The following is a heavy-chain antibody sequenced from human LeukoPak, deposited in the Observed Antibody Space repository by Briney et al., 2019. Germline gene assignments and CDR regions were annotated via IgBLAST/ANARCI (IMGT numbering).Heavy chain of an antibody. Sequence: GGSLRLSCAASGFTVSSNYMSWVRQAPGKGLEWVSVIYSGGSTYYADSVKGRFTISRDNSKNTLYLQMNNLRAEDTAVYYCASGAGSYRTPYYYMDVWGKGTTVTVSS. J-gene: IGHJ6*03. CDR2: IYSGGST. V-gene: IGHV3-53*01. D-gene: IGHD3-10*01. CDR3: ASGAGSYRTPYYYMDV. CDR1: GFTVSSNY.